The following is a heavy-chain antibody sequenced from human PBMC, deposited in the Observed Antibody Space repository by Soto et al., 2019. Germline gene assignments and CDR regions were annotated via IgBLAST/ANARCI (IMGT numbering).Heavy chain of an antibody. CDR2: IYPGDSDP. Sequence: PGEPLKISCNGSGYSFTNCWIGWVRQMPGKGLNWMGIIYPGDSDPRYSRSFQAHVNISADKSISTAYLQWSSLKASDTAMYYCAGHVSSGCSTTSCYEDYSYFYGMDVWGQGTTVTVSS. J-gene: IGHJ6*02. CDR1: GYSFTNCW. D-gene: IGHD2-2*01. V-gene: IGHV5-51*01. CDR3: AGHVSSGCSTTSCYEDYSYFYGMDV.